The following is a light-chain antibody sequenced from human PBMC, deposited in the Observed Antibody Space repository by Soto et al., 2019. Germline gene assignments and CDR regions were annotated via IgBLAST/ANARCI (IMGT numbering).Light chain of an antibody. V-gene: IGKV3-20*01. CDR3: QQFTTSPPYT. CDR2: AAS. Sequence: EIVLTQSPGTLSLSPGERATLSCRASQSVSSSYLAWYQQRPGQAPRLLIFAASSRATGIPDRFSASGSGTDFTLTISRLEPEDFAVYYCQQFTTSPPYTVGQGNKLEI. CDR1: QSVSSSY. J-gene: IGKJ2*01.